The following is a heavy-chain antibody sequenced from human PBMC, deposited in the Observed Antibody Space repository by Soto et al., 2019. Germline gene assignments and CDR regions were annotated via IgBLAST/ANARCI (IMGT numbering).Heavy chain of an antibody. J-gene: IGHJ5*01. Sequence: PSETLSLTCTVSGASVTSGSYFWTWIRQPPGKGLEWIGYISYSGNSNYNPSLKSRVTISVDKSKNQISLSLSSVTAADTALYFCARGQNRNYESWGHGILVTVSS. CDR1: GASVTSGSYF. CDR3: ARGQNRNYES. CDR2: ISYSGNS. V-gene: IGHV4-61*01. D-gene: IGHD1-7*01.